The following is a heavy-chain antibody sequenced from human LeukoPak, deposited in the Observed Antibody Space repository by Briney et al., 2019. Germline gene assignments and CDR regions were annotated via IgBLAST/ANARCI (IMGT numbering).Heavy chain of an antibody. J-gene: IGHJ4*02. D-gene: IGHD2-15*01. CDR1: GFTFTSYA. CDR3: AKDVGTWSLVVVVAAIDY. V-gene: IGHV3-23*01. CDR2: ISGSGGST. Sequence: GGSLRLSCAASGFTFTSYAMSWVRQAPGKGPEWVSAISGSGGSTYYADSVKGRFTISRDNSKNTLYLQMNSLRAEDTAVYYCAKDVGTWSLVVVVAAIDYWGQGTLVTVSS.